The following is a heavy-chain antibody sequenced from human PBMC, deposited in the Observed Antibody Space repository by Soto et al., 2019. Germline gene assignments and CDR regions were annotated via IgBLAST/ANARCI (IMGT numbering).Heavy chain of an antibody. CDR3: ARAWEYYDSSGYYPN. CDR1: GFTFSSYA. CDR2: ISYDGSNK. V-gene: IGHV3-30-3*01. Sequence: PGGSLRLSCAASGFTFSSYAMHWVRQAPGKGLEWVAVISYDGSNKYYADSVKGRFTISRDNSKNTLYLQMNSLRAEDTAVYYCARAWEYYDSSGYYPNWGQGTLVTVSS. J-gene: IGHJ4*02. D-gene: IGHD3-22*01.